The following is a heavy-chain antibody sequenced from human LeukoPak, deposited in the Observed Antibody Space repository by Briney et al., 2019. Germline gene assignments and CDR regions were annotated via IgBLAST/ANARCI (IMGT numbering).Heavy chain of an antibody. CDR1: GFTISGYW. CDR3: ASSYGDYPMGY. J-gene: IGHJ4*02. D-gene: IGHD4-17*01. Sequence: PGGSLRLSCAGSGFTISGYWMAWVRQAPGKGLEWVANIHQHGTEKYYVGSVKGRFTVSRDNAKNSLFLQMNSLRAEDTAVYYCASSYGDYPMGYWGQGTLVTVSS. V-gene: IGHV3-7*01. CDR2: IHQHGTEK.